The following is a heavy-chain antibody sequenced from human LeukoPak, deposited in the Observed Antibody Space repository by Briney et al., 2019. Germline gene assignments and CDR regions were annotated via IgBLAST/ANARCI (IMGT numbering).Heavy chain of an antibody. J-gene: IGHJ6*03. Sequence: GASVKVSCKASGYTFTSYGISWVRQAPGQGLEWMGWISAYNGNTNYAQKLQGRVTMTTDTSTSTAYMELRSLRSDDTAVYYCASGHYGSGSSYYYYMDVWGKGTTVTISS. CDR1: GYTFTSYG. D-gene: IGHD3-10*01. V-gene: IGHV1-18*01. CDR2: ISAYNGNT. CDR3: ASGHYGSGSSYYYYMDV.